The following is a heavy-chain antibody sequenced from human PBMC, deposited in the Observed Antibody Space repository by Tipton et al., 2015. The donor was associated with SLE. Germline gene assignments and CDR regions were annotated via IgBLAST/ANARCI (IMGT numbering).Heavy chain of an antibody. J-gene: IGHJ4*02. CDR1: GGSISSSSYY. D-gene: IGHD2-21*01. CDR3: ARGIAVDY. V-gene: IGHV4-39*07. Sequence: TLSLTCTVSGGSISSSSYYWGWIRQPPGKGLEWIGSIYYSGSTYYNPSLKSRVTISVDTSKNQFSLKLSSVTAADTAVYYCARGIAVDYWGQGTLVTVSS. CDR2: IYYSGST.